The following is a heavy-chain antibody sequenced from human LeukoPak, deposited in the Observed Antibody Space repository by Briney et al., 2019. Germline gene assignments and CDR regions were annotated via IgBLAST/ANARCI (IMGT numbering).Heavy chain of an antibody. Sequence: SETLSLTCTVSGGSVSSDTCYWTWIRQPPGKGLEWLGHISYSGSTIYNPSLNSRVTISLDTSKNQFSLSLNSVTAADMAVYFCARRVLMSSAGVPDTWLDPWGQGTLVTVSS. CDR3: ARRVLMSSAGVPDTWLDP. J-gene: IGHJ5*02. V-gene: IGHV4-61*01. CDR1: GGSVSSDTCY. CDR2: ISYSGST. D-gene: IGHD6-19*01.